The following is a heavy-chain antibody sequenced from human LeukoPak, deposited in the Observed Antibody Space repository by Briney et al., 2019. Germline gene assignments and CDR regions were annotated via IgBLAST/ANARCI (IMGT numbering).Heavy chain of an antibody. J-gene: IGHJ3*02. CDR1: GFTFSSYA. CDR2: ISSNGGST. Sequence: PGGSLRLSCAASGFTFSSYAMHWVRQAPGKGLEYVSAISSNGGSTYYANSVKGRFTISRDNSKNTLYLQMGSLRAEDMAVYYRARESGDYPIPDAFDIWGQGTMVTVSS. V-gene: IGHV3-64*01. D-gene: IGHD4-17*01. CDR3: ARESGDYPIPDAFDI.